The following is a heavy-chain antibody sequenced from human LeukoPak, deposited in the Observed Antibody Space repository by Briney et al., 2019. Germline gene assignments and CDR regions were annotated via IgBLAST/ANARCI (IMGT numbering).Heavy chain of an antibody. V-gene: IGHV1-8*01. CDR2: MNPNSGYT. D-gene: IGHD5-18*01. CDR1: GYTFTNYD. CDR3: ARGSSHGYSPLCDH. Sequence: ASVKVSCKASGYTFTNYDIHWVRQATGQGLEWMGWMNPNSGYTGYAQKFQGRVTMTRDTSINTAYMELSSLTSADTAVYYCARGSSHGYSPLCDHWGQGTLVTVSS. J-gene: IGHJ4*02.